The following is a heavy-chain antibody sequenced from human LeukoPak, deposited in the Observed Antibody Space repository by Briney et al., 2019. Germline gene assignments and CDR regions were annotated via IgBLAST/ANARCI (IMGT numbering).Heavy chain of an antibody. D-gene: IGHD2-2*01. V-gene: IGHV1-69*01. CDR3: ARGQKVGVVVPAANYYFDY. CDR1: GGTFSSYA. J-gene: IGHJ4*02. CDR2: IIPIFGTA. Sequence: GSSVKVSCKASGGTFSSYAISWVRQAPGQGLEWMGGIIPIFGTANYAQKFQGRVTITADESTSTAYMELSSLRSEDTAVYYCARGQKVGVVVPAANYYFDYWGQGTLVTVSS.